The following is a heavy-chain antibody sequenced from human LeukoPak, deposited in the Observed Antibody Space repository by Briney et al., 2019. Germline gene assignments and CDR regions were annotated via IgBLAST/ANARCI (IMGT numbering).Heavy chain of an antibody. D-gene: IGHD3-3*01. Sequence: GGSLRLSCAASGFTFSSYSMNWVRQAPGKGLEWVSYISSSTSTIYYADSVKGRFTISRDNAKNSLFLQMNSLRAEHTAVFYCARVVCRLEGLGSNIAWPYYYYEVDVWGQGTTVTVSS. J-gene: IGHJ6*02. CDR1: GFTFSSYS. CDR3: ARVVCRLEGLGSNIAWPYYYYEVDV. V-gene: IGHV3-48*04. CDR2: ISSSTSTI.